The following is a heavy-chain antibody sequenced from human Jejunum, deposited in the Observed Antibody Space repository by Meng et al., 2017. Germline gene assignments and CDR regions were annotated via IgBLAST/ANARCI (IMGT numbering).Heavy chain of an antibody. V-gene: IGHV3-23*01. CDR2: ISVSTSNT. CDR3: AKLTTN. J-gene: IGHJ4*02. Sequence: EGQLLDSGGGLVQPGGSLRLSCAASGFTFSSHTLSWVRQAPGKGLEWVSSISVSTSNTYYADSVKGRFTISRDNSKNTLYLQMNSLRAEDTAVYYCAKLTTNWGQGTLVTVSS. CDR1: GFTFSSHT. D-gene: IGHD1-14*01.